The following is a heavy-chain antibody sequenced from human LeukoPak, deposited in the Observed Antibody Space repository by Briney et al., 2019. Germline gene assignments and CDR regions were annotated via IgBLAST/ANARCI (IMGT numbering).Heavy chain of an antibody. V-gene: IGHV4-59*08. J-gene: IGHJ4*02. D-gene: IGHD3-22*01. Sequence: SETLSLTCTLSGVSFTNAYWHWIRQSPGKGLEWIGYISSIGNTDYTSSLKSRVTISVDTSKNQFSLKLSSVTAADTAVYYCARGYYDSSGAFDYWGQGTLVTVSS. CDR3: ARGYYDSSGAFDY. CDR1: GVSFTNAY. CDR2: ISSIGNT.